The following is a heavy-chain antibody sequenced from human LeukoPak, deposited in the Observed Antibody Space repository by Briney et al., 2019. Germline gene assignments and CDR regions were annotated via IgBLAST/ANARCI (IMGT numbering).Heavy chain of an antibody. D-gene: IGHD6-19*01. Sequence: GGSLRLSCAASGFTFSNFGMNWGRQAPGKGLEWVSIITSGVGITYYADSVKGRFTISRGNSKNTLYLQMNSLRVEDTAVYYCAAVLRSSALDYWGQGTLVTVSS. CDR3: AAVLRSSALDY. J-gene: IGHJ4*02. V-gene: IGHV3-23*01. CDR2: ITSGVGIT. CDR1: GFTFSNFG.